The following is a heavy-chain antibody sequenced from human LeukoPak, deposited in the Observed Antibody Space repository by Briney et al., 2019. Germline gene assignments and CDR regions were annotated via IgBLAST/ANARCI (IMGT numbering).Heavy chain of an antibody. D-gene: IGHD5-12*01. Sequence: SQTLSLTCTVSGGSISSGSYYWSWIRQPAGKGLEWIGRIYTSGSTNHNPSLKSRVTISVDTSKNQFSLKLSSVTAADTAVYYCARNSGYDSDYFDYWGQGTLVTVSS. CDR2: IYTSGST. CDR3: ARNSGYDSDYFDY. J-gene: IGHJ4*02. CDR1: GGSISSGSYY. V-gene: IGHV4-61*02.